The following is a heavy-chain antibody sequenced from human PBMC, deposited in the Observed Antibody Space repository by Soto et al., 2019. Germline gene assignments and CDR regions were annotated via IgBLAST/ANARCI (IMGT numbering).Heavy chain of an antibody. V-gene: IGHV1-18*04. D-gene: IGHD6-6*01. CDR1: GYTFTTYV. J-gene: IGHJ5*02. CDR3: ARDHVAVRPGWFDP. Sequence: ASVKVSCKASGYTFTTYVINWVRQAPGQGLEWVGWISAYNGITRYAEKLQGRVTMTTDTSTNTAYMDLRSLTSDDTAVYYCARDHVAVRPGWFDPWGQGALVTVSS. CDR2: ISAYNGIT.